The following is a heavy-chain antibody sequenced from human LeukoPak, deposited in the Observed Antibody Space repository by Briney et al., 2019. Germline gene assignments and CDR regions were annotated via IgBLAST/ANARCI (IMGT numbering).Heavy chain of an antibody. CDR2: IYHSGST. J-gene: IGHJ4*02. V-gene: IGHV4-30-2*05. CDR3: ARGDPRIVGRFDY. Sequence: ALSLTCAVSGGSISSGGYSWSWIRQPPGKGLEWIGYIYHSGSTYYNPSLKSRVTISVDTSKNQFSLKLSSVTAADTAVYYCARGDPRIVGRFDYWGQGTLVTVSS. D-gene: IGHD1-26*01. CDR1: GGSISSGGYS.